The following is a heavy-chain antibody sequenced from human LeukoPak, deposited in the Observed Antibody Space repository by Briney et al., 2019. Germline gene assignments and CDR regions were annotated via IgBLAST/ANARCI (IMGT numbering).Heavy chain of an antibody. J-gene: IGHJ6*02. D-gene: IGHD6-6*01. CDR1: GFTFSDYY. V-gene: IGHV3-11*01. CDR2: ISSSGSTI. Sequence: TRGSLRLSCAASGFTFSDYYMSWIRQAPGKGLEWVSYISSSGSTIYYADSVKGRFTISRDNAKNSLYLQMNSLRAEDTAVYYCARDQVAARRFYYYGMDVWGQGTTVTVS. CDR3: ARDQVAARRFYYYGMDV.